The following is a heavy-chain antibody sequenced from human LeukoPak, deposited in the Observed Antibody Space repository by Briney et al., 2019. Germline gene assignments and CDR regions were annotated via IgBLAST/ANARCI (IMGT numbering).Heavy chain of an antibody. CDR2: INSDGSST. J-gene: IGHJ4*02. V-gene: IGHV3-74*01. CDR1: GFTFSSYW. D-gene: IGHD3-22*01. CDR3: ARDRPDYYDSSGYLTPFDY. Sequence: GGSLRLSCAASGFTFSSYWMYWVRQAPGKGLVWVSRINSDGSSTSYADSVKGRFTISRDNAKNTLYLQMNSLRAEDTAVYYCARDRPDYYDSSGYLTPFDYWGQGTLVTVSS.